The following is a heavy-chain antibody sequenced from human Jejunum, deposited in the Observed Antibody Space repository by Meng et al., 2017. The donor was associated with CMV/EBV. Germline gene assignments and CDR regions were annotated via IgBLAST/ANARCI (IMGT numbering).Heavy chain of an antibody. J-gene: IGHJ4*02. Sequence: QVQLQGAGPRLVNPSQTLSLTCTVSGDSISSGDYSWNWTRQSPGKGLEWIGYIYYNGNAYYNPSLQSRVSISVDTSKNEFSLNLNSVTAADTALYFCARGGIFRGIDYWGQGTLVTVSS. CDR1: GDSISSGDYS. CDR2: IYYNGNA. D-gene: IGHD3-10*01. CDR3: ARGGIFRGIDY. V-gene: IGHV4-30-4*08.